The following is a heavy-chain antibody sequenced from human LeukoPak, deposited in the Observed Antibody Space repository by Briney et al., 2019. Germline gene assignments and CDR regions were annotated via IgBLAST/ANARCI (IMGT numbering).Heavy chain of an antibody. D-gene: IGHD5-12*01. CDR1: GFTFTNYA. V-gene: IGHV3-23*01. CDR3: AARPPIIVAGPFGY. J-gene: IGHJ4*02. CDR2: ISGAGSST. Sequence: PGGSLRLSCAASGFTFTNYAMGWVRQAPGKGLEWVSTISGAGSSTYYADSVKGRFTISRDSSENTLFLQMNSLRAADTAVYYCAARPPIIVAGPFGYWGQGTLVTVSS.